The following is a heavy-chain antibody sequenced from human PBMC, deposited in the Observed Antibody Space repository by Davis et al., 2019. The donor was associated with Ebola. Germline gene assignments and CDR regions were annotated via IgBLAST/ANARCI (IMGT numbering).Heavy chain of an antibody. CDR2: IVGSGGTP. J-gene: IGHJ4*02. Sequence: PGGSLRLSCTASGFTFSSYAMSWVRQVPGKGLEWVSCIVGSGGTPYYADSVEGRFTISRDNSKNTLYLQMNSLRAEDTAVYYCAKGWKQLWFNYWGQGTLVTVSS. D-gene: IGHD5-18*01. CDR3: AKGWKQLWFNY. V-gene: IGHV3-23*01. CDR1: GFTFSSYA.